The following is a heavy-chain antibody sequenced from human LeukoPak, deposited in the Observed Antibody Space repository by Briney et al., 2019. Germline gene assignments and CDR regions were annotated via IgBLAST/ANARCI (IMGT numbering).Heavy chain of an antibody. V-gene: IGHV3-7*01. CDR1: GFTFSSHW. CDR2: IKQDGSEK. CDR3: ARDWGVNYEFWSGHFDY. J-gene: IGHJ4*02. D-gene: IGHD3-3*01. Sequence: GGSLRLSCAASGFTFSSHWMSWVRQAPGKGLEWVANIKQDGSEKYYVDSVKGRFTISRDNAKNSLYLQMNSLRAEDTAVYYCARDWGVNYEFWSGHFDYWGREPWSPSPQ.